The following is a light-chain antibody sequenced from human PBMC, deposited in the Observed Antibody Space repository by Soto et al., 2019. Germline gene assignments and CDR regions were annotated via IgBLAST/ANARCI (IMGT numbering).Light chain of an antibody. Sequence: QSALTQPASVSGSPGQSVIISCTGPRSDIGDSNFISWYQHSPGKAPRLLIYEVNNRPSGVSRRFSGSKAGNTASLTISGLLDDDEADYFCASFRSGTILVFGSGTKVTV. J-gene: IGLJ1*01. V-gene: IGLV2-14*01. CDR2: EVN. CDR3: ASFRSGTILV. CDR1: RSDIGDSNF.